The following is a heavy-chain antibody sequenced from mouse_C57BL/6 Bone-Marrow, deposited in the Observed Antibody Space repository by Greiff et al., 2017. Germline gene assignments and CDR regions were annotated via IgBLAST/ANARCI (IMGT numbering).Heavy chain of an antibody. D-gene: IGHD2-5*01. V-gene: IGHV5-2*01. J-gene: IGHJ4*01. CDR1: EYEFPSHD. Sequence: EVKLMESGGGLVQPGESLKLSCESNEYEFPSHDMSWVRKTPEKRLELVAAINSDGGSTYYPDTMERRFIISRDNTKKTLYLQMSSLMSEDTALYYCARQKSNYYAMDYWGQGTSVTVSS. CDR3: ARQKSNYYAMDY. CDR2: INSDGGST.